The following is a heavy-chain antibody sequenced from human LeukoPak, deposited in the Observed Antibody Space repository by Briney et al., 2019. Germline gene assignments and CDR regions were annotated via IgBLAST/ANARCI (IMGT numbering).Heavy chain of an antibody. CDR3: ASDPNRGGDFHYYMDV. V-gene: IGHV3-21*01. CDR2: ISSGSDYI. CDR1: GFTFFRHG. J-gene: IGHJ6*03. D-gene: IGHD2-21*01. Sequence: GGSLRLSCAASGFTFFRHGMNWVRQAPGKGLEWISSISSGSDYIHYAGSVKGRFTISRDNAKNSLYLEVNSLRAEDTAVYYCASDPNRGGDFHYYMDVWGKGTAVTVSS.